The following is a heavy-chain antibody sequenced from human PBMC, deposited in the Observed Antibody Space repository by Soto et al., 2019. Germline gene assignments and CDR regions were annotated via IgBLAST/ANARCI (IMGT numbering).Heavy chain of an antibody. CDR3: ARDFSRYSSSWYSYFDY. D-gene: IGHD6-13*01. V-gene: IGHV3-30-3*01. Sequence: GGSLRLSCAASGFTFSSYAMHWVRQAPGKGLEWVAVISYDGSNKYYADSVKGRFTISRDNSKNTLYLQMNSLRAEDTAVYYCARDFSRYSSSWYSYFDYWGQGTLVTVSS. CDR1: GFTFSSYA. J-gene: IGHJ4*02. CDR2: ISYDGSNK.